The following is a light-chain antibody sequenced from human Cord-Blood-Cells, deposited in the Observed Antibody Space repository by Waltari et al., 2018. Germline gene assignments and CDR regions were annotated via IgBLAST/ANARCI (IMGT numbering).Light chain of an antibody. Sequence: DILMTQSPLSLPVTPGEPASISCRSSPCLLHSNGYNYLDWYLQKPGQAPQLLIYLGSNRASGVPARFSGSGSGTDFTLKISRVEAEDVGVYYCMQALQTPITFGQGTRLEIK. V-gene: IGKV2-28*01. CDR1: PCLLHSNGYNY. J-gene: IGKJ5*01. CDR3: MQALQTPIT. CDR2: LGS.